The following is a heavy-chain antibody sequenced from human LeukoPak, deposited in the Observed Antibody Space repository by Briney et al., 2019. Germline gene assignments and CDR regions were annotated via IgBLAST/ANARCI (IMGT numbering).Heavy chain of an antibody. D-gene: IGHD3-22*01. Sequence: PGGSLRLSCAASGFTFSSYAMHWVRQAPGKGLEWVAVIWNDGSKEYYADSVKGRFTISRDNSENTLHLQMNSLRAEDTAVYYCARFTGDDSSGFYDYWGQGTLVTVSS. CDR2: IWNDGSKE. V-gene: IGHV3-33*08. CDR1: GFTFSSYA. CDR3: ARFTGDDSSGFYDY. J-gene: IGHJ4*02.